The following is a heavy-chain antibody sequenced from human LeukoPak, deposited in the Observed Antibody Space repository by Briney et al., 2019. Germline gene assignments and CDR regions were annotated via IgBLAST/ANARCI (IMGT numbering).Heavy chain of an antibody. J-gene: IGHJ4*02. V-gene: IGHV3-15*01. CDR3: AKEPHSSGWYWRWSD. D-gene: IGHD6-19*01. CDR2: IYSKSVGGTT. CDR1: GFTFSNAW. Sequence: PGGSLRLSCAASGFTFSNAWMTWVRQAPGKGLEWVGRIYSKSVGGTTDYAAPVKGRFTISRDDSKNTLYLQMNSLRAEDTAVYYCAKEPHSSGWYWRWSDWGQGTLVTVSS.